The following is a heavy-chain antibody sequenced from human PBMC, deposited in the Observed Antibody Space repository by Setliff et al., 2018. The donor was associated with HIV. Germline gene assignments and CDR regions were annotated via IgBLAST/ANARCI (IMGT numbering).Heavy chain of an antibody. J-gene: IGHJ4*02. V-gene: IGHV3-11*04. CDR3: ARDADTSSHYSYYDY. CDR2: ISSSGNTI. CDR1: LFTFSDYY. D-gene: IGHD3-22*01. Sequence: GGSLRFSCAASLFTFSDYYMSWIRQAPGKGLEWVSYISSSGNTIYYADSVKGRFTVSRDNSKNMVYLQMNSLRVEDTAVYYCARDADTSSHYSYYDYWGQGTLVTVSS.